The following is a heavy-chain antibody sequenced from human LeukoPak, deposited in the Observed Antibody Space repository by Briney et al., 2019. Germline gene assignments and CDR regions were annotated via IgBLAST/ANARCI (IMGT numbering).Heavy chain of an antibody. CDR3: ARHVGSGTYNNPPLDY. CDR1: GYSFTSYW. Sequence: GESLKISCKGSGYSFTSYWIGWVRQMPGKGLEWMGIIYPGDSDTRYSPSFQGQVTISADKSISTAYLQWSSLKASDSAMYYCARHVGSGTYNNPPLDYWGQGTLVIVSS. J-gene: IGHJ4*02. CDR2: IYPGDSDT. D-gene: IGHD3-10*01. V-gene: IGHV5-51*01.